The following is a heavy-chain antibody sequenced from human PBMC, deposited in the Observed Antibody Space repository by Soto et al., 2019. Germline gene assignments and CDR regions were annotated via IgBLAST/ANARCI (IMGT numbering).Heavy chain of an antibody. V-gene: IGHV1-18*04. CDR3: ARVRYYDFWSGSSSGYSYGRSGMDV. J-gene: IGHJ6*02. CDR1: GYTFTGYG. D-gene: IGHD3-3*01. Sequence: ASVKVSCKASGYTFTGYGISWVRQAPGQGLEWMGWISAYNGNTNYAQKLQGRVTMTTDTSTSTAYMELRSLRSDDTAVYYCARVRYYDFWSGSSSGYSYGRSGMDVWGQGTTVTVSS. CDR2: ISAYNGNT.